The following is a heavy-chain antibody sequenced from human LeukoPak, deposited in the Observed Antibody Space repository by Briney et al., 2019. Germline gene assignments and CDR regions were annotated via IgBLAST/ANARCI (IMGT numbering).Heavy chain of an antibody. CDR1: GFTFSSYD. J-gene: IGHJ4*02. V-gene: IGHV3-30-3*01. CDR2: ISYDGSNK. D-gene: IGHD6-19*01. Sequence: GGSLRLSCAASGFTFSSYDMHWVRQAPGKGLEWVAVISYDGSNKYYADSVKGRFTISRDNSKNTLYLQMNSLRAEDTAVYYCARDQTDSSGWYVFDYWGQGTLVTVSS. CDR3: ARDQTDSSGWYVFDY.